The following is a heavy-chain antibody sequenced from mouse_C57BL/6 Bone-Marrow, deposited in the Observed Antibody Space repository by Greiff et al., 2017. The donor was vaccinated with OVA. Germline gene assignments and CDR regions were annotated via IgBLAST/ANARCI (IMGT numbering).Heavy chain of an antibody. CDR1: GFTFSDYY. V-gene: IGHV5-16*01. CDR3: ARDFPHYYGSSYVGYFDV. D-gene: IGHD1-1*01. CDR2: INYDGSST. Sequence: DVKLVESEGGLVQPGSSMKLSCTASGFTFSDYYMAWVRQVPEKGLEWVANINYDGSSTYYLDSLKSRFIISRDNAKNILYLQMSSLKSEDTATYYGARDFPHYYGSSYVGYFDVWGTGTTVTVSS. J-gene: IGHJ1*03.